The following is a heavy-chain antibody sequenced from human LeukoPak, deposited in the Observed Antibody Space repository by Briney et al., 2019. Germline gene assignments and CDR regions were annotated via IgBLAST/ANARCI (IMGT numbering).Heavy chain of an antibody. J-gene: IGHJ4*02. V-gene: IGHV3-66*02. Sequence: SGGSLRLSCAASGFTVSSNYMAWVRQAPGKGLERVSVIYDGGFTDYTDSVKGRVTISRDNSKNTLHLQMNSLRTEDTAVYYCAFRGGRLDYYSDYWSQGALVTVSS. D-gene: IGHD3-10*01. CDR3: AFRGGRLDYYSDY. CDR2: IYDGGFT. CDR1: GFTVSSNY.